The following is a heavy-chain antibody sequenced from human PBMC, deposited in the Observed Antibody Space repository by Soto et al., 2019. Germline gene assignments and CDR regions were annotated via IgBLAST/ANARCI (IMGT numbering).Heavy chain of an antibody. CDR3: ASKQVIGYYSGLDV. CDR1: GFIFSSYR. V-gene: IGHV3-21*01. Sequence: EVKLVESGGSLVKPGGSLRLSCAASGFIFSSYRMNWVRQAPGKGLEWISSISTNSRYISYADSVEGRFTVSRDNSNPSLYLQMDNLRAEDTAVYYCASKQVIGYYSGLDVWGQGTTVTVSS. CDR2: ISTNSRYI. D-gene: IGHD2-15*01. J-gene: IGHJ6*02.